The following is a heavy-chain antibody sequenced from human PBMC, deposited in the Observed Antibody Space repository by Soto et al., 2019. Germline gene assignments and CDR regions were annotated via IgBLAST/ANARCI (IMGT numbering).Heavy chain of an antibody. CDR2: INAGNGKT. Sequence: ASVKVSCKASGYTFTNYAIHWVRQAPGQRLEWMGWINAGNGKTKYYADSVEGRFTISRDNSKNTVYLQMNSLRLEDTAVYYCARGPSYSDSYFDHWGQGTLVTVSS. J-gene: IGHJ4*02. V-gene: IGHV1-3*01. D-gene: IGHD4-17*01. CDR1: GYTFTNYA. CDR3: ARGPSYSDSYFDH.